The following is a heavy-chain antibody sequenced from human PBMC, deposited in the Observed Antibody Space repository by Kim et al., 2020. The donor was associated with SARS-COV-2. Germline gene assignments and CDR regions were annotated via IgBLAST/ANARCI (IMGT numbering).Heavy chain of an antibody. Sequence: SETLSLTCTVSGYSISSGYYWGWIRQPPGKGLEWIGSIYHSGSTYYNPSLKSRVTISVDTSKNQFSLKLSSVTAADTAVYYCARDLPPHYYDSSGHPGPYWGQGTLVTVSS. D-gene: IGHD3-22*01. CDR1: GYSISSGYY. J-gene: IGHJ4*02. CDR2: IYHSGST. CDR3: ARDLPPHYYDSSGHPGPY. V-gene: IGHV4-38-2*02.